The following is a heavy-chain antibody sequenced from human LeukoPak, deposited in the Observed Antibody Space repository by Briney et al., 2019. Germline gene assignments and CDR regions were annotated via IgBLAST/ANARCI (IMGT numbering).Heavy chain of an antibody. J-gene: IGHJ4*02. CDR2: IFHSGST. Sequence: SETLSLTCTVSGYSISSGYYWGWIRQPPGKGLEWIGSIFHSGSTYYNPSLKSRVTISVDTSKNQFSLKLSSVTAADTAVYYCARQTGSGLFSLPGGQGTLVTVSS. CDR3: ARQTGSGLFSLP. V-gene: IGHV4-38-2*02. D-gene: IGHD3-10*01. CDR1: GYSISSGYY.